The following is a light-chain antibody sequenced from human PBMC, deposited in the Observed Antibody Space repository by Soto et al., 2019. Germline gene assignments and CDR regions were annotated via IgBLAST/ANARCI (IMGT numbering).Light chain of an antibody. V-gene: IGKV1-5*01. CDR1: QSISSW. J-gene: IGKJ1*01. CDR3: QQYTNYPWT. Sequence: DIQMTQSPPTLSASVGDRVTITCRASQSISSWLAWYQQRPGKAPNLLIYGVSSLESGVPSRFSGSGSGTEFTLTISSLQPDDFATYYCQQYTNYPWTFGQGTKVEIK. CDR2: GVS.